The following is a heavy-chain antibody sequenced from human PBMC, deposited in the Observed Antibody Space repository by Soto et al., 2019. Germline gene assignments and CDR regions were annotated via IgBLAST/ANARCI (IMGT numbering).Heavy chain of an antibody. CDR1: GFTFTNYS. CDR2: ITSTSSII. J-gene: IGHJ6*02. CDR3: ARKGGMDV. Sequence: GGFLRLSCAASGFTFTNYSMNWVRQTPGKGLEWISFITSTSSIIYYADSVKGRFTISRDNAKNSLYLQMNSLRDEDTAVYYCARKGGMDVWGQGTKVTVS. V-gene: IGHV3-48*02.